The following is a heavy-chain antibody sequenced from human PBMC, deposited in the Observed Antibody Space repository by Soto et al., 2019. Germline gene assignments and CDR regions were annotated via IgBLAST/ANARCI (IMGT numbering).Heavy chain of an antibody. Sequence: GASVKVSCKASGGTFSSYGISWVRQAPGQGLEWMGGIIPIFGTANYAQRFQGRVTITADESTGTAYMELSSLRSEDTAVYYCARDPARGWSPFDYWGQGTLVTVSS. J-gene: IGHJ4*02. CDR1: GGTFSSYG. CDR3: ARDPARGWSPFDY. CDR2: IIPIFGTA. V-gene: IGHV1-69*13. D-gene: IGHD6-19*01.